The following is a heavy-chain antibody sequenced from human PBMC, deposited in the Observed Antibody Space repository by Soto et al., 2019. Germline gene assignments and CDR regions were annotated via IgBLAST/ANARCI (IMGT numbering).Heavy chain of an antibody. V-gene: IGHV3-13*01. CDR2: IGTAGDT. Sequence: GGSLRLSCAASGFTFSSYEMHWVRQATGKGLEWVSAIGTAGDTYYPGSVKGRFTISRENAKNSLYLQMNSLGAEDTAVYYCARARGSGWYRDYYYGMNVWGQGTTVTISS. J-gene: IGHJ6*02. D-gene: IGHD6-19*01. CDR1: GFTFSSYE. CDR3: ARARGSGWYRDYYYGMNV.